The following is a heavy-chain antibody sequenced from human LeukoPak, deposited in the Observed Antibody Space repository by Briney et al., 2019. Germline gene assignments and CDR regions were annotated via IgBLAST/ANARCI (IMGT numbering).Heavy chain of an antibody. CDR3: ARAPEYYDSSAIFDY. Sequence: GESLKISCKGSGYSFDNYWIGWVRQLPGKGLEWMGIIYPGDSDTRYSPSFQGQVSISADKSISTAYLQWSSLQASDTAMYYCARAPEYYDSSAIFDYWGQGTLVTVSS. D-gene: IGHD3-22*01. CDR2: IYPGDSDT. CDR1: GYSFDNYW. V-gene: IGHV5-51*01. J-gene: IGHJ4*02.